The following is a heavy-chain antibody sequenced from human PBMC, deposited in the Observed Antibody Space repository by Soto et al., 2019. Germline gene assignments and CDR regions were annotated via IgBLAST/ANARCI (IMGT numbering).Heavy chain of an antibody. CDR1: GGTFAKFI. Sequence: QAQLVQSGAELKEPGSSVRVSCKASGGTFAKFIMNWVRQTPGQGLEWMGGIVPLLGTPTYAEKFKGRVTISATGSTRTVYMELTSLSSEDTAIYYCARNGTYDSSPSPYSGMDVWGQGTKVTVSS. V-gene: IGHV1-69*01. J-gene: IGHJ6*02. D-gene: IGHD3-16*01. CDR2: IVPLLGTP. CDR3: ARNGTYDSSPSPYSGMDV.